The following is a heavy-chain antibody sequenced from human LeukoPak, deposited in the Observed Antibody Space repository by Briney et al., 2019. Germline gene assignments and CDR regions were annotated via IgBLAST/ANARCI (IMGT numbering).Heavy chain of an antibody. D-gene: IGHD3-16*02. V-gene: IGHV3-30-3*01. CDR3: ARSLSTTLYSYFDY. CDR1: GLTFSNYA. Sequence: PGRSLRLSCADSGLTFSNYAMNWVRQAPGEGLEWVAIISYDGTYKYYADSVKGRFTISRDNSKNTLYLQMNTLRVEDTAVYYCARSLSTTLYSYFDYWGQGTLVTVSS. J-gene: IGHJ4*02. CDR2: ISYDGTYK.